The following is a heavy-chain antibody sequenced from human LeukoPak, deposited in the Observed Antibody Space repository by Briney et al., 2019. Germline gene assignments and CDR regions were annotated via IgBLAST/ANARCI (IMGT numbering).Heavy chain of an antibody. CDR3: ARHYYDSSGYLDAFDI. CDR2: IYYSGST. CDR1: GGSISSSSYY. J-gene: IGHJ3*02. V-gene: IGHV4-39*01. D-gene: IGHD3-22*01. Sequence: PSETLSLTCTVSGGSISSSSYYWGWIRQPPGKGLEWIGSIYYSGSTYYNPSLKSRVTISVDTPKNQFSLKLSSVTAADTAVYYCARHYYDSSGYLDAFDIWGQGTMVTVSS.